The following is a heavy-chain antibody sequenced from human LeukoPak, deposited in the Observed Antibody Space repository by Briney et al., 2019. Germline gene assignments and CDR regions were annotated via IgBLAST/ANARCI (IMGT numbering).Heavy chain of an antibody. Sequence: SETLSLTCTVSDDSINRNNYYWVWIRQPPGKGLEWIGSRFYSGSTYYNPSLKGRVTVSVDTSKNQFSLKLSSVTAADTAVYYCARVDDSSGYYYGYWGQGTLVTVSS. V-gene: IGHV4-39*07. D-gene: IGHD3-22*01. J-gene: IGHJ4*02. CDR2: RFYSGST. CDR3: ARVDDSSGYYYGY. CDR1: DDSINRNNYY.